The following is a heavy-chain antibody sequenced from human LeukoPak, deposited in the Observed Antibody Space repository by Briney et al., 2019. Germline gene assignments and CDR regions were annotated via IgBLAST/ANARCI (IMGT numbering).Heavy chain of an antibody. CDR2: IKSKTDGETT. J-gene: IGHJ4*02. D-gene: IGHD6-19*01. CDR3: SKGIAVAAN. Sequence: PGGSLRLSCAASGFTFINAWMTWVRQAPGKGLEWVGRIKSKTDGETTDYAAPVKGRFTISRDDSTNTLYLQMNSLRTEDTAVYCCSKGIAVAANWGQGTLATVSS. CDR1: GFTFINAW. V-gene: IGHV3-15*01.